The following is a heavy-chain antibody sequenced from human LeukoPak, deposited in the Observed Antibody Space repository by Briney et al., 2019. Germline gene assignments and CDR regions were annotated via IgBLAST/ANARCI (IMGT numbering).Heavy chain of an antibody. CDR1: GFTFSSYA. D-gene: IGHD2-15*01. Sequence: PGGSLRLSCAASGFTFSSYAMHWVRQAPGKGLEYVSAISSNGGSTYYANSVKGRFTISRDNSKNTLYLQMGSLRAEDMAVYYCARGLGVVVAAKHSDYWGQGTLVTVSS. CDR3: ARGLGVVVAAKHSDY. V-gene: IGHV3-64*01. CDR2: ISSNGGST. J-gene: IGHJ4*02.